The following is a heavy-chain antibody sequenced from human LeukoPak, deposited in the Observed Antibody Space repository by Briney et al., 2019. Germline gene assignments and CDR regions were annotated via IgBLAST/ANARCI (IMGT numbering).Heavy chain of an antibody. V-gene: IGHV4-30-4*08. Sequence: SETLSLTCTVSGGSIGSGDYYWSWIRQPPGKGLEWIGYIYYSGSTYYNPSLKSRVTISVDTSKNQFSLKLSSVTAADTAVYYCARVRSSGYYPTRKYYFDYWGRGTLVPVSS. CDR1: GGSIGSGDYY. CDR2: IYYSGST. CDR3: ARVRSSGYYPTRKYYFDY. D-gene: IGHD3-22*01. J-gene: IGHJ4*02.